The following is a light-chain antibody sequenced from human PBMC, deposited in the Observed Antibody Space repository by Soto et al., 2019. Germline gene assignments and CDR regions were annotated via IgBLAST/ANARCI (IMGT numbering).Light chain of an antibody. CDR1: QTISSY. V-gene: IGKV1-39*01. Sequence: DIQMTQSPSSLSASVGDRVTVTCRASQTISSYLNWYQQKPGKAPKLLLYAASSLQVGVPSRFSGSRSGTDFTLTISSLQPEDFATYYCHQSYSTPFTFGPGTRLEIK. CDR2: AAS. CDR3: HQSYSTPFT. J-gene: IGKJ5*01.